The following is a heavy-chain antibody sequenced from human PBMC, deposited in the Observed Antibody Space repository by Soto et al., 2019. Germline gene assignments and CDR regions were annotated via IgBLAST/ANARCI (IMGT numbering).Heavy chain of an antibody. V-gene: IGHV1-69*12. CDR3: ARDGDPGYSFWSGPLGGGRFDP. Sequence: QVQLEQSGAEVKEPGSSVNVSCKTSGATFGNTAVTWVRQAPGQGLEGIGGIVPLFGTANYAQKFRGRVTITADESTSTAYMELSSLRTDDAAVYYCARDGDPGYSFWSGPLGGGRFDPWGQGTLVTVSS. D-gene: IGHD3-3*01. J-gene: IGHJ5*02. CDR1: GATFGNTA. CDR2: IVPLFGTA.